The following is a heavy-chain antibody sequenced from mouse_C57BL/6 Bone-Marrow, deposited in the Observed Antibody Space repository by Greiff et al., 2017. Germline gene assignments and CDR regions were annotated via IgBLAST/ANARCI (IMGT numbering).Heavy chain of an antibody. J-gene: IGHJ3*01. CDR2: IDPSDSET. Sequence: VQLQQPGAELVRPGSSVKLSCKASGYTFTSYWMHWVKQRPIQGLEWIGNIDPSDSETPSNQKFKDKATLTVDKSSSTAYMQLSSLTSEDSAVYYCARRIGYEGFAYWGQGTLVTVSA. V-gene: IGHV1-52*01. CDR1: GYTFTSYW. CDR3: ARRIGYEGFAY. D-gene: IGHD2-2*01.